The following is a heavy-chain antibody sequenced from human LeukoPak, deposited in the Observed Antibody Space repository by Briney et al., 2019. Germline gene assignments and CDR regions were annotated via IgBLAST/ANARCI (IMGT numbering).Heavy chain of an antibody. V-gene: IGHV4-59*08. Sequence: PSETLSLTCTVSGVSISSYYWSWIRQPPGKGLEWIGYIFYSGNTIYNPSLRSRVTISADTSKNHFSLRLRSVTAADTAVYSCARLAAISGSDYPDDWGQGTLVTVSS. CDR1: GVSISSYY. J-gene: IGHJ4*02. CDR3: ARLAAISGSDYPDD. CDR2: IFYSGNT. D-gene: IGHD1-26*01.